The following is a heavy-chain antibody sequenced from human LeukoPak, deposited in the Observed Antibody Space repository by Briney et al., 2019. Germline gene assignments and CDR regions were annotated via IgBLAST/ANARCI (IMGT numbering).Heavy chain of an antibody. Sequence: SETLSLTCTVSGGSISSSSYYWGWIRQPPGKGLEWIGSIYYSGSTYYNPSLKSRVTISVDTSKNQFSLKLSSVTAADTAVYYCARDRGSDYYGSGMYGWFDPWGQGTLVTVSS. CDR3: ARDRGSDYYGSGMYGWFDP. CDR1: GGSISSSSYY. D-gene: IGHD3-10*01. CDR2: IYYSGST. V-gene: IGHV4-39*07. J-gene: IGHJ5*02.